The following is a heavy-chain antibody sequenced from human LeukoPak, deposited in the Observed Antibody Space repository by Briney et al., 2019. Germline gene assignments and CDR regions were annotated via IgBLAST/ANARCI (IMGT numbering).Heavy chain of an antibody. Sequence: PGGSLRLSCAASGFSFSSYEMNWVRQAPGKGLEWVSYISTSGSAIKYTDSVKGRFTISRDNAKNSLYLQMNSLRAEDSALYYCAKGWHAFDIWGQGTRVTVSS. V-gene: IGHV3-48*03. CDR2: ISTSGSAI. J-gene: IGHJ3*02. CDR3: AKGWHAFDI. CDR1: GFSFSSYE.